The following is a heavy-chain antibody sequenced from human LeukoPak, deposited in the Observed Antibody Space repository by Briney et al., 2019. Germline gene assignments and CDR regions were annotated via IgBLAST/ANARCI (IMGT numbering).Heavy chain of an antibody. CDR1: GGSISSSSYY. Sequence: SGTLSLTCTVSGGSISSSSYYWGWIRQPPGKGLEWIGSIYYSGSTYYNPSLKSRVTISVDASKNQFSLKLSSVTAADTAVYYCARAPHDIVLMVYAIPDYFDYWGQGTLVTVSS. CDR3: ARAPHDIVLMVYAIPDYFDY. J-gene: IGHJ4*02. CDR2: IYYSGST. V-gene: IGHV4-39*07. D-gene: IGHD2-8*01.